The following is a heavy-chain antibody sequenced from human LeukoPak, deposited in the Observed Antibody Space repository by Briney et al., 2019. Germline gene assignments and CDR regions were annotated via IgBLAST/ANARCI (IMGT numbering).Heavy chain of an antibody. V-gene: IGHV4-39*07. CDR2: IYYSGST. CDR1: GGSISNSSYY. D-gene: IGHD3-10*01. CDR3: ARVFPFGESQPNTDY. Sequence: SQTLSLTCAVSGGSISNSSYYWGWIRQPPGKGLEWIGSIYYSGSTYYNPSLKSRVTISVDTSKNQFSLKLSSVTAADTAVYYCARVFPFGESQPNTDYWGQGTLVTVSS. J-gene: IGHJ4*02.